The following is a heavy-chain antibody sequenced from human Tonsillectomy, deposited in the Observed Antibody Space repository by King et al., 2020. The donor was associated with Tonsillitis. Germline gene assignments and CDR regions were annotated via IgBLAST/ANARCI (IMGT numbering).Heavy chain of an antibody. Sequence: VQLVESGGGLVQPGGSLRLSCVASGFTFSGYWMNWVRQAPGKGLEWVANIKQDVSEKNYVDSVRGRFTISRDNAKNSLYLQMNSLRADDTAVYYCAGGGVDHDILTGRYLYSYGMDLWGQGTTVTVSS. CDR2: IKQDVSEK. CDR1: GFTFSGYW. V-gene: IGHV3-7*01. J-gene: IGHJ6*02. D-gene: IGHD3-9*01. CDR3: AGGGVDHDILTGRYLYSYGMDL.